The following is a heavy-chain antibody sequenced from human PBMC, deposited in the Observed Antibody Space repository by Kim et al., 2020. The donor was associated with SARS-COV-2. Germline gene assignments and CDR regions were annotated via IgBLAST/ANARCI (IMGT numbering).Heavy chain of an antibody. V-gene: IGHV3-23*03. D-gene: IGHD2-15*01. CDR2: T. J-gene: IGHJ4*02. CDR3: ARMAAALDFGY. Sequence: TYYADSVRGRFTISRDNSENTLDLQMSSLRGEDTAVYYCARMAAALDFGYWGLGTLVTVSS.